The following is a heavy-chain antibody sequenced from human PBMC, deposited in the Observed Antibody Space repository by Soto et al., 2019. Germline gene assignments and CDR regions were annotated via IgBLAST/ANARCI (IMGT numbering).Heavy chain of an antibody. D-gene: IGHD1-26*01. Sequence: GGSLRLSCAASGFTFSSYSMNWVRQAPGKGLEWVSSISSSSSYIYYADSVKGRFTISRDNAKNSLYLQMNSLRAEDTAVYYCARDRIPQVGATESDWFDPWGQGTLVTVSS. J-gene: IGHJ5*02. CDR3: ARDRIPQVGATESDWFDP. CDR2: ISSSSSYI. V-gene: IGHV3-21*01. CDR1: GFTFSSYS.